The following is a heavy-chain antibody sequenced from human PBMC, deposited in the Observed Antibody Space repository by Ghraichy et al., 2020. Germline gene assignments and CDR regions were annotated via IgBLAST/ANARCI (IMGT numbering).Heavy chain of an antibody. CDR3: ARWGCPNAVCPFAF. CDR2: IKQDGSAK. V-gene: IGHV3-7*01. J-gene: IGHJ4*02. D-gene: IGHD2-8*01. CDR1: GFSFSYYW. Sequence: GGSLRLSCAASGFSFSYYWMSWVRQAPGKGLEWVANIKQDGSAKFYVDSVKGRFTISRDNAKNSLYLQMSSLRAEDTAVYYCARWGCPNAVCPFAFWGQGTLVTVSS.